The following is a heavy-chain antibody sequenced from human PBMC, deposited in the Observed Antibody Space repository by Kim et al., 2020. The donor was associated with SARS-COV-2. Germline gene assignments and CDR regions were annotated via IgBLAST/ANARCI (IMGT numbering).Heavy chain of an antibody. CDR2: LTSKASGGTA. J-gene: IGHJ4*02. D-gene: IGHD2-2*01. CDR1: GFTVTNTW. CDR3: AGGGSNFGY. V-gene: IGHV3-15*01. Sequence: GGSLRLSCAVSGFTVTNTWMSWVRQPPGKGLEWVGRLTSKASGGTADYAAPVKGRFTISRDDSINMFFLEMSSLKTEDTALYYCAGGGSNFGYWGQGTLVTVSS.